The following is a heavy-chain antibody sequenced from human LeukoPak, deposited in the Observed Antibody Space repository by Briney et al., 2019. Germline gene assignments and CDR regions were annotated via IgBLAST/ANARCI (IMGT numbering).Heavy chain of an antibody. CDR2: INHSGST. J-gene: IGHJ3*02. V-gene: IGHV4-31*03. Sequence: SETLSLTCTVSGGSISSGASDWGWIRQHPKRGLEWVGYINHSGSTYYNPSLGSRVTMSVDTSKNQFSLKLSSVTAADTAVYYCARDYLGGNPDAFDIWGQGTMVTVSS. CDR3: ARDYLGGNPDAFDI. CDR1: GGSISSGASD. D-gene: IGHD4-23*01.